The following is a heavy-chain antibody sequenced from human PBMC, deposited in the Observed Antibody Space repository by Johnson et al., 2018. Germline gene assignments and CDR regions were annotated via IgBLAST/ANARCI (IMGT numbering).Heavy chain of an antibody. Sequence: QVQLVQSGAEVKKPGSSVKVSCKASGGTFSSYAISWVRQAPGKGLEWMGGIIPIFGTANYAQHFQGRVTITADESTNTADMELSSLRSEDTGVYYCARDPVTIFGVVYYYYYYGMDVWGQGTTVTVSS. CDR2: IIPIFGTA. J-gene: IGHJ6*02. D-gene: IGHD3-3*01. V-gene: IGHV1-69*01. CDR1: GGTFSSYA. CDR3: ARDPVTIFGVVYYYYYYGMDV.